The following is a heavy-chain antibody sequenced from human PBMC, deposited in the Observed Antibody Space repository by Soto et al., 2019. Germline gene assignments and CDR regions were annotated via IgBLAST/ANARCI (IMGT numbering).Heavy chain of an antibody. D-gene: IGHD3-9*01. V-gene: IGHV1-18*01. CDR3: ARDSRYFELYYGMDV. CDR1: GYTFTSYG. Sequence: ASVKVSCKASGYTFTSYGISWVRQAPGQGLEWMGWISAYNGNTNYAQKLQGRVTMTTDTSTSTAYMELRSLRSDDTAVYYCARDSRYFELYYGMDVWGQGTTVTVSS. CDR2: ISAYNGNT. J-gene: IGHJ6*02.